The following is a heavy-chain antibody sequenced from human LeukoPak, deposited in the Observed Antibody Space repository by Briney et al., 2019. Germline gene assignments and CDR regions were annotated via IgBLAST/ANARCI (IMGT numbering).Heavy chain of an antibody. J-gene: IGHJ4*02. D-gene: IGHD3-22*01. CDR2: ISYDGSNK. Sequence: GGSLRLSCAASGFTFSSYAMHWVRQAPGKGLEWVAVISYDGSNKYYADSVKGRFTISRDNSKNTLYLQMNSLRAEDTAVYYCARAIPSSGYYLGPDYWGQGTLVAVSS. CDR1: GFTFSSYA. V-gene: IGHV3-30-3*01. CDR3: ARAIPSSGYYLGPDY.